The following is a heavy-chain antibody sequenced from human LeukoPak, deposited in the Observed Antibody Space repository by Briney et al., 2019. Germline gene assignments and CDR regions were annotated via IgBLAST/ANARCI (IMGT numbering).Heavy chain of an antibody. CDR2: IKSNAYGGTT. CDR3: TRDIAAAGH. J-gene: IGHJ4*02. CDR1: GFTFRDYA. V-gene: IGHV3-49*04. D-gene: IGHD6-13*01. Sequence: PGGSLRLSCTTSGFTFRDYAMSWVRQAPGKGLEWVGFIKSNAYGGTTEYAASVKGRFTISRDDSKSIAYLQVNSLKTEDTAVYYCTRDIAAAGHWGQGTLVTVSS.